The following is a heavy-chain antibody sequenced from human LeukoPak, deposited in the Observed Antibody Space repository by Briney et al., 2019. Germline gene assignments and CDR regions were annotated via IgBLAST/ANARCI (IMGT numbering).Heavy chain of an antibody. J-gene: IGHJ4*02. CDR3: ARDVTRVAVAVLGY. V-gene: IGHV1-18*04. Sequence: ASVKVSCTASGYTFTSYGISWVRQAPGQGLEWMGWISAYNGNTNYAQKLQGRVTMTTDTSTSTAYMELRSLRSDDTAVYYCARDVTRVAVAVLGYWGQGTLVTVSS. CDR1: GYTFTSYG. D-gene: IGHD6-19*01. CDR2: ISAYNGNT.